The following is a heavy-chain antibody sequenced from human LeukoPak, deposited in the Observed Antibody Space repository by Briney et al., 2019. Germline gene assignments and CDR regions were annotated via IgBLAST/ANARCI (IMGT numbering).Heavy chain of an antibody. V-gene: IGHV3-7*01. CDR1: GFTFSNAW. Sequence: GGSLRLSCAASGFTFSNAWMSWVRQAPGKGLEWVANIKQDGSEKYYVDSVKGRFTISRDNAKNSLYLQMNSLRAEDTAVYYCARDSPTRYSSSWYVLDWGQGTLVTVSS. CDR2: IKQDGSEK. J-gene: IGHJ4*02. D-gene: IGHD6-13*01. CDR3: ARDSPTRYSSSWYVLD.